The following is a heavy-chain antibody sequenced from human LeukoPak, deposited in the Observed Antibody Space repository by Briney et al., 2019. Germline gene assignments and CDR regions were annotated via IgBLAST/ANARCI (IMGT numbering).Heavy chain of an antibody. CDR2: IYYRSKWYN. V-gene: IGHV6-1*01. J-gene: IGHJ6*02. Sequence: SQTLSLTCAISGDSVSSNSAAWNWIRQSPSRGLEWLGRIYYRSKWYNDYAVSVKSRITINPDTSKNQFSLQLNSVTPEDTAVYYCAQMKQLWHQGYYYYYGMDVWGQGTTVTVSS. CDR1: GDSVSSNSAA. CDR3: AQMKQLWHQGYYYYYGMDV. D-gene: IGHD6-13*01.